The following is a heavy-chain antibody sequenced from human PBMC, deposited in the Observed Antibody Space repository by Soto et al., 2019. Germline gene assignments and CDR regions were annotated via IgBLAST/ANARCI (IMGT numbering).Heavy chain of an antibody. Sequence: EVQLVESGGGLVQPGGSLRLSCAASGFIFSGSAVHWVRQASGKGLEWLGRPKDKASNYATGYSASVRGRFTISRDDSKYTAFLQMNSLKIEDTAVYYCARGVWFGANNGVDVWGQGTTVTVSS. CDR2: PKDKASNYAT. V-gene: IGHV3-73*02. D-gene: IGHD3-10*01. CDR3: ARGVWFGANNGVDV. CDR1: GFIFSGSA. J-gene: IGHJ6*02.